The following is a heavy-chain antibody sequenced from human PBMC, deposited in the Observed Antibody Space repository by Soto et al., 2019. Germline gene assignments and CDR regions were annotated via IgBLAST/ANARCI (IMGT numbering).Heavy chain of an antibody. D-gene: IGHD2-15*01. J-gene: IGHJ6*02. V-gene: IGHV5-10-1*01. CDR1: GYSFTSYW. CDR3: ARHPYCSGGSCYPQSRMDV. CDR2: IDPSDSYT. Sequence: GESLKISCKGSGYSFTSYWISWVRQMPGKGLEWMGRIDPSDSYTNYSPSFQGHVTISADKSISTAYLQWSSLKASDTAMYYCARHPYCSGGSCYPQSRMDVWGQGTTVTVSS.